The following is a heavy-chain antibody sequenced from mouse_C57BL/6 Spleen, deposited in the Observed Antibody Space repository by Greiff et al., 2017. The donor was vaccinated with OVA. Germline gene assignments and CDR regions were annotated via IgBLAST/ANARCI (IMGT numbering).Heavy chain of an antibody. CDR2: ISAGGSYT. D-gene: IGHD4-1*01. Sequence: EVQGVESGGGLVKPGGSLKLSCAASGFTFSSYAMSWVRQTPEKRLEWVATISAGGSYTYYPDNVKGRFTISRDNAKNNLYLQMSHLKSEDTAMYYCARDGSNLVYFDYWSQGTTLTVSS. CDR1: GFTFSSYA. J-gene: IGHJ2*01. V-gene: IGHV5-4*01. CDR3: ARDGSNLVYFDY.